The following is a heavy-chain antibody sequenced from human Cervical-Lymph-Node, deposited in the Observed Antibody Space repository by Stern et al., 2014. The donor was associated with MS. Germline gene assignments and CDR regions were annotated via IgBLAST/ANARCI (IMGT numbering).Heavy chain of an antibody. CDR3: ARHVQGFDY. Sequence: VQLGQSGAEVKKPGESLKISCKLSGYSFTIYYIAWVRQMPGKGLEWMGVIYPYDSDTTYSPSFQAQVTISADKSIATACLQWSSLRASDTAMYYCARHVQGFDYWGQGTLVTVSS. CDR1: GYSFTIYY. J-gene: IGHJ4*02. V-gene: IGHV5-51*01. CDR2: IYPYDSDT.